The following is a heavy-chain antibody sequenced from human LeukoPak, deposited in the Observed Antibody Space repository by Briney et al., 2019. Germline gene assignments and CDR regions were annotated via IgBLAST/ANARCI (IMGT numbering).Heavy chain of an antibody. CDR3: ARRKGCSGGSCYGDTFDY. Sequence: SETLSLTCTVSGGSISSGGYFWSWIRQHPGKGLEYIGYISYSGSPYYNPSLKSRVTMSVDTSKNQFSLKLSSVTAADTAVYYCARRKGCSGGSCYGDTFDYWGQGTLVTVSS. V-gene: IGHV4-61*08. CDR2: ISYSGSP. J-gene: IGHJ4*02. CDR1: GGSISSGGYF. D-gene: IGHD2-15*01.